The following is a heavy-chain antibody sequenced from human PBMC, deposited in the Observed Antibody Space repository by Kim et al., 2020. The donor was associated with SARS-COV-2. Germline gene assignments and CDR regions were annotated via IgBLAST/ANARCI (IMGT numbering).Heavy chain of an antibody. CDR1: GGTFSSYA. CDR2: IIPIFGTA. CDR3: ATPDYDILTGYQGSIPGYYGMDV. V-gene: IGHV1-69*13. Sequence: SVKVSCKASGGTFSSYAISWVRQAPGQGLEWMGGIIPIFGTANYAQKFQGRVTITADESTSTAYMELSSLRSEDTAVYYCATPDYDILTGYQGSIPGYYGMDVWGQGTTVTVSS. D-gene: IGHD3-9*01. J-gene: IGHJ6*02.